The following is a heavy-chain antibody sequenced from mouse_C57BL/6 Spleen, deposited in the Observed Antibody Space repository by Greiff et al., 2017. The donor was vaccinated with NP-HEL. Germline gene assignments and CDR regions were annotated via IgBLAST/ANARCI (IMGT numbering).Heavy chain of an antibody. V-gene: IGHV1-81*01. Sequence: VHLVESGAELARPGASVKLSCKASGYTFTSYGISWVKQRTGQGLEWIGEIYPRSGNTYYNEKFKGKATLTADKSSSTAYMELRSLTSEDSAVYFCARRDTTVHYYAMDYWGQGTSVTVSS. CDR3: ARRDTTVHYYAMDY. J-gene: IGHJ4*01. D-gene: IGHD1-1*01. CDR1: GYTFTSYG. CDR2: IYPRSGNT.